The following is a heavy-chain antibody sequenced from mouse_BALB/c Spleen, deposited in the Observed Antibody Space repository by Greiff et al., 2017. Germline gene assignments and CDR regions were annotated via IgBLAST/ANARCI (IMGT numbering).Heavy chain of an antibody. CDR1: GFNIKDTY. D-gene: IGHD2-14*01. CDR3: ARGYRDAMDY. J-gene: IGHJ4*01. V-gene: IGHV14-3*02. Sequence: EVQLKQSGAELVKPGASVKLSCTASGFNIKDTYMHWVKQRPEQGLEWIGRIDPANGNTKYDPKFQGKATITADTSSNTAYLQLSSLTSEDTAVYYCARGYRDAMDYWGQGTSVTVSS. CDR2: IDPANGNT.